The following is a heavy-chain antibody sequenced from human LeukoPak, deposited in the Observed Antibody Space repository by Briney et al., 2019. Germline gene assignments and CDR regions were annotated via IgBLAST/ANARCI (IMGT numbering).Heavy chain of an antibody. D-gene: IGHD1-7*01. Sequence: PVQPLDSPLAASASGYPTYYADSVKGRFTISRDNSKKTLYLQMNSLRAEDTAIFYCAKDVYNWNFYFDYWGQGTLVTVSS. CDR2: ASASGYPT. J-gene: IGHJ4*02. CDR3: AKDVYNWNFYFDY. V-gene: IGHV3-23*01.